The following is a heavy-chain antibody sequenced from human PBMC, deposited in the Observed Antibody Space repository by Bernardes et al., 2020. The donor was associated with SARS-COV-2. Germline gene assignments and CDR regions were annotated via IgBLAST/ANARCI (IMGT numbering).Heavy chain of an antibody. V-gene: IGHV3-33*08. CDR2: IWSDGSSK. CDR3: ARASTTSPPERGE. D-gene: IGHD1-7*01. Sequence: GGSLRLSRAASGFTFSNYGMHWVRQAPGKGLEWLAAIWSDGSSKLYADSVKGRFTLSRDNSKNTLYLQMNSLRTEDTAVYYCARASTTSPPERGEWGQGTLVTVSS. CDR1: GFTFSNYG. J-gene: IGHJ4*02.